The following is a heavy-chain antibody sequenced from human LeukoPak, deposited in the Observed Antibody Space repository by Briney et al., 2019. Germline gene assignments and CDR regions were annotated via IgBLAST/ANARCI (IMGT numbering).Heavy chain of an antibody. CDR2: IYYSGST. Sequence: PSETLSLTCTVSGGSVSSGDYYWSWIRQPPGKGLEWIGYIYYSGSTNYNPSLKSRVTISVDTSKNQFSLKLSSVTAADTAVYYCARGGPFWYVWGQGTTVTVSS. D-gene: IGHD3-3*01. CDR1: GGSVSSGDYY. J-gene: IGHJ6*02. CDR3: ARGGPFWYV. V-gene: IGHV4-61*08.